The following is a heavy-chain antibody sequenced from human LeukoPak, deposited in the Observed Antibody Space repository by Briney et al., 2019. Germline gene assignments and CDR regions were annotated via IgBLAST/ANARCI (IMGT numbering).Heavy chain of an antibody. Sequence: GGSLRLSCEASGFTFSAYVMTWVRQAPGKGLEWVSSIGSDGKTHYSESVKGRFAISRDNSKSMLFLQLNSLRAEDTALYYCARDLRYYVAMDVWGQGTTVTVSS. V-gene: IGHV3-23*01. D-gene: IGHD3-10*02. CDR3: ARDLRYYVAMDV. J-gene: IGHJ6*02. CDR2: IGSDGKT. CDR1: GFTFSAYV.